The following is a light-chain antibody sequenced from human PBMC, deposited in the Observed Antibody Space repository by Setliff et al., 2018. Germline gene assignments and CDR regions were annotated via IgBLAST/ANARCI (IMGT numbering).Light chain of an antibody. Sequence: QSALTQPASVSGSPGQSITISCTGTSSDVGGYNYVSWYQQHPGKAPKLMIYDVSNRPSGVSNRFSGSKSGNTASLTISGLQAEDEADYYCCSYVRGSAYVFGTGTKGTVL. CDR2: DVS. CDR1: SSDVGGYNY. CDR3: CSYVRGSAYV. V-gene: IGLV2-14*03. J-gene: IGLJ1*01.